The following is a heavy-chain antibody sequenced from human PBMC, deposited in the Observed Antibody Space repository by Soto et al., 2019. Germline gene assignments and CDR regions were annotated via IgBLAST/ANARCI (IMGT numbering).Heavy chain of an antibody. J-gene: IGHJ5*02. CDR2: IYHSGST. V-gene: IGHV4-30-2*01. D-gene: IGHD2-2*03. CDR1: GGSISSGGYS. Sequence: SETLSLTCAVSGGSISSGGYSWSWIRQPPGKGLEWIGYIYHSGSTYYNPSLKSRVTISVDRSKNQFSLKLSSVTAADTAVYYCARGGGYCSSTSCYQGLDPWGQGTLVTVYS. CDR3: ARGGGYCSSTSCYQGLDP.